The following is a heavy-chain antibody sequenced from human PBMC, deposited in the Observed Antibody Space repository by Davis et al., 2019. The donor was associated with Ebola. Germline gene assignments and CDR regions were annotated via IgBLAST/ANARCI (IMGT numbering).Heavy chain of an antibody. Sequence: GGSLRLSCKASGYSFTSYWIGWVRQMPGKGLEWMGIIYPGDSDTRYSPSFQGQVTISADKSISTAYLQWSSLKASDTAMHYCATPYSSPSYWGQGTLVTVSS. V-gene: IGHV5-51*01. D-gene: IGHD6-13*01. J-gene: IGHJ4*02. CDR1: GYSFTSYW. CDR2: IYPGDSDT. CDR3: ATPYSSPSY.